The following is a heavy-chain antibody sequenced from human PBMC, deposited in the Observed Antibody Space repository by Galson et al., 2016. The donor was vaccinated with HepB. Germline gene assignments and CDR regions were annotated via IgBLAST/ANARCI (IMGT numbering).Heavy chain of an antibody. CDR1: GLPFSATG. Sequence: SLRLSCAASGLPFSATGFHWVRQAPGKGLEWVGRIRSKPNKYATIYAESVKGRFNISRDDSKNTTYLQMSNLETDDTAVYYCTKHTRDWFDPWGQGTLVTVSS. D-gene: IGHD1-26*01. V-gene: IGHV3-73*01. CDR2: IRSKPNKYAT. CDR3: TKHTRDWFDP. J-gene: IGHJ5*02.